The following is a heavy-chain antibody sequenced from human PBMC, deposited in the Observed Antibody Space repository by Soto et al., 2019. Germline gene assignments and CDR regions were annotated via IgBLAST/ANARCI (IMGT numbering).Heavy chain of an antibody. CDR3: VCRGVNVLRPIDY. D-gene: IGHD3-10*01. J-gene: IGHJ4*02. CDR1: GGSINSGGYY. Sequence: KTSETLSLTCTVSGGSINSGGYYWSWIRQHPGKGLEWIGYIYYSGNTYYNPSLKSRVTISVDTSKNQFSLKLSSVTAADTAVYYCVCRGVNVLRPIDYWGQGTLVTVSS. CDR2: IYYSGNT. V-gene: IGHV4-31*03.